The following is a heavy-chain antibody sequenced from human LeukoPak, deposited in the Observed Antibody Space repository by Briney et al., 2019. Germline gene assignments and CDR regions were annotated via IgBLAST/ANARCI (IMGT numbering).Heavy chain of an antibody. Sequence: GGSLRLSCAASGFTFNKYSMNWVRQAPGKGLEWVSSISTSSSYIYYADSVKGRFTISRDNAKNSLYLQMNSLRAEDTAVYYCARDRLTLVGATKYWGQGTLLTVSS. D-gene: IGHD1-26*01. CDR3: ARDRLTLVGATKY. CDR1: GFTFNKYS. V-gene: IGHV3-21*01. J-gene: IGHJ4*02. CDR2: ISTSSSYI.